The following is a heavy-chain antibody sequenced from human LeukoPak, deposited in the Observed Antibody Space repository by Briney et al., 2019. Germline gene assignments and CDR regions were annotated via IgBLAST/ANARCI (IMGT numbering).Heavy chain of an antibody. V-gene: IGHV3-20*04. CDR1: GFTFDDYG. CDR2: INWNGGST. CDR3: AREGGHSSGWSDYYYYYMDV. D-gene: IGHD6-19*01. J-gene: IGHJ6*03. Sequence: GGSLRLSCAASGFTFDDYGMSWVRQAPGKGLEWVSGINWNGGSTGYADSVKGRFTISRDNAKNSLYLQMNSLRAEDTASYYCAREGGHSSGWSDYYYYYMDVWGKGTTVTVSS.